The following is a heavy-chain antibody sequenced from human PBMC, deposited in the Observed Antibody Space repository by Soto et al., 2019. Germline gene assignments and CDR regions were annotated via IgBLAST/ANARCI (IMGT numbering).Heavy chain of an antibody. V-gene: IGHV3-23*01. J-gene: IGHJ3*01. CDR3: AKDLQENDGGWYDAFDV. Sequence: EVQLLESGGGLIQPGGSLRLSCAASGFTFSSYAMNWVRQAPGQGLEWVSAISGSRGNTFYADSVKGRFTISRDNSKKTLYLQMNSLRAEDTAVYYCAKDLQENDGGWYDAFDVWGQGTVVTVSS. CDR1: GFTFSSYA. D-gene: IGHD6-19*01. CDR2: ISGSRGNT.